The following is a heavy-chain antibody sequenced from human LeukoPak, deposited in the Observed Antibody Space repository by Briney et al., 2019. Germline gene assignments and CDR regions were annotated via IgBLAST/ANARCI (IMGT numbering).Heavy chain of an antibody. CDR2: IYPGDSDT. V-gene: IGHV5-51*01. D-gene: IGHD3-22*01. CDR3: ARHYDYDSSVRAFDI. CDR1: GYSFTSYW. J-gene: IGHJ3*02. Sequence: GESLKISCKGSGYSFTSYWIGWVRQMPGKGLEWMGIIYPGDSDTRYSPSFQGQVTIPANKSTRTAYLQWSSLKASDTAMYYCARHYDYDSSVRAFDIWGQGTMVTVSS.